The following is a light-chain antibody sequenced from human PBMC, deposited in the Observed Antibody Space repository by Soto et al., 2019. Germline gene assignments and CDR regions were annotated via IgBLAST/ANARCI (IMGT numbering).Light chain of an antibody. CDR3: QQVNSYPQT. CDR2: AAS. Sequence: DLQLTQSPSFLSASVGDRVTITCRASQGISSYLAWYQRKPGKAPKLLIYAASTLQSGVPSRFSGSGSGTEFTLTISSLQPEDIATYYCQQVNSYPQTFGQGTKVEIK. CDR1: QGISSY. V-gene: IGKV1-9*01. J-gene: IGKJ1*01.